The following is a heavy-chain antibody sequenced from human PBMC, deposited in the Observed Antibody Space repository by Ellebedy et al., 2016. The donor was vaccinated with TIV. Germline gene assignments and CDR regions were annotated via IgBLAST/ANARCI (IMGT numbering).Heavy chain of an antibody. Sequence: GESLKISCAGSGFTFGGFGIHWVRQAPGKGLEWVAVVSYDGNQKFYSDSVKGRFTISRDNSKNTVHLHMNTLRSEDTAIYYCAREDGDYPVDAFDIWGQGTRVTVSS. CDR3: AREDGDYPVDAFDI. V-gene: IGHV3-30*03. CDR1: GFTFGGFG. D-gene: IGHD4-17*01. CDR2: VSYDGNQK. J-gene: IGHJ3*02.